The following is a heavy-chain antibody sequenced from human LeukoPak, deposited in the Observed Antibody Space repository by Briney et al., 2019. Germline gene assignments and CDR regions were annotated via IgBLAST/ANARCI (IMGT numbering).Heavy chain of an antibody. J-gene: IGHJ5*02. V-gene: IGHV1-69*13. Sequence: SVKVSCKASGGTFSSYTITWVRQAPGQGLEWMGRIIPSFGTANYAQKFQGRVTITADESTSTAYMELSSLRSEDTAVYYCAEEIVGATTRWFDPWGQGTPVTVSS. CDR1: GGTFSSYT. CDR2: IIPSFGTA. CDR3: AEEIVGATTRWFDP. D-gene: IGHD1-26*01.